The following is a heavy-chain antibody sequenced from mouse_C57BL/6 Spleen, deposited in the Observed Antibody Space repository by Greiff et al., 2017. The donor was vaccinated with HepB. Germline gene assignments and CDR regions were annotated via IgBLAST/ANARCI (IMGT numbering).Heavy chain of an antibody. J-gene: IGHJ3*01. D-gene: IGHD2-2*01. V-gene: IGHV5-9*01. CDR2: ISGGGGNT. CDR1: GFTFSSYT. Sequence: EVQRVESGGGLVKPGGSLKLSCAASGFTFSSYTMSWVRQTPEKRLEWVATISGGGGNTYYPDSVKGRFTISRDNAKNTLYLQMSSLRSEDTALYYCARPSYGYDDGWFAYWGQRTLVTVSA. CDR3: ARPSYGYDDGWFAY.